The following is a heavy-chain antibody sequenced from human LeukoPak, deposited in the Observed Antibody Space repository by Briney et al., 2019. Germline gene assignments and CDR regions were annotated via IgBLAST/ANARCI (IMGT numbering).Heavy chain of an antibody. CDR3: ARAITVTTGVGAFDI. J-gene: IGHJ3*02. CDR2: INPNSGGT. CDR1: GYTFTGYY. Sequence: ASVKVSCKASGYTFTGYYMHWVRQAPGQGLEWMGWINPNSGGTNYAKKFQGRVTMTRDTSISTAYMELSRLRSDDTAVYYCARAITVTTGVGAFDIWGQGTMVTVSS. V-gene: IGHV1-2*02. D-gene: IGHD4-17*01.